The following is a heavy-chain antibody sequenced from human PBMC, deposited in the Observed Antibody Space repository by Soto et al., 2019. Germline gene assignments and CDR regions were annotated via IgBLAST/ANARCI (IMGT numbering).Heavy chain of an antibody. CDR2: IYYSGST. J-gene: IGHJ4*02. Sequence: SETLSLTCTVSGGSISSYYWSWIRQPPGKGLEWIGYIYYSGSTNYNPSLKSRVTISVDTSKNQFSLKLSSVTAADTAVYYCARQSGSGGNFDYWGQGTLVTVSS. D-gene: IGHD3-10*01. V-gene: IGHV4-59*08. CDR3: ARQSGSGGNFDY. CDR1: GGSISSYY.